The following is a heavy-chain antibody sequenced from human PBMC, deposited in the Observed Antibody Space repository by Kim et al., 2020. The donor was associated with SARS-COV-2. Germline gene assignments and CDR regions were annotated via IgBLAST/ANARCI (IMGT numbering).Heavy chain of an antibody. CDR2: ISYDGSNK. CDR3: ARDKPRGAGILDY. J-gene: IGHJ4*02. CDR1: GFTFSTYG. V-gene: IGHV3-30*03. D-gene: IGHD6-19*01. Sequence: GGSLRLSCAASGFTFSTYGMHWVRQAPGKGLEWVAAISYDGSNKYSADSVKGRFTISRDNSKNTLYLQMNSLRAEDTAVYYCARDKPRGAGILDYWGQGTLVTVSS.